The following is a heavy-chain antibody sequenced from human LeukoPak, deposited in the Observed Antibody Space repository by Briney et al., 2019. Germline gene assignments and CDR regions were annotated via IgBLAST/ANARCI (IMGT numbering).Heavy chain of an antibody. CDR3: ARGDYSGYDFDY. CDR1: GLIVSSNY. V-gene: IGHV3-53*01. CDR2: IYSGGRT. D-gene: IGHD5-12*01. Sequence: GGSLRLSCAASGLIVSSNYMSWVRQAPGKGLEWVSIIYSGGRTYYGDSVKGRFVISTDTSMNMLYLQMNNLRVGDTALYYCARGDYSGYDFDYWGQGTLVTVSS. J-gene: IGHJ4*02.